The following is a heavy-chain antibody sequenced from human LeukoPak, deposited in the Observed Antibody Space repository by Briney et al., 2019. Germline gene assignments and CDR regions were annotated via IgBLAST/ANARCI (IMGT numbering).Heavy chain of an antibody. CDR1: GFTVSSNY. D-gene: IGHD6-25*01. Sequence: GGSLRLSCAASGFTVSSNYMNWVRQAPGKGLEWVSVIYGGGNIYYAGSVKGRFTISRDNSENTLYLQMSSLRAEDTAVYYCARDRRDYSSGVDWGQGTLVTVSS. J-gene: IGHJ4*02. CDR2: IYGGGNI. CDR3: ARDRRDYSSGVD. V-gene: IGHV3-53*01.